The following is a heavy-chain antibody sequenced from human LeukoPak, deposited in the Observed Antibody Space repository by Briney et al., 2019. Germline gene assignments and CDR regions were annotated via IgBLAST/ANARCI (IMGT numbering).Heavy chain of an antibody. V-gene: IGHV3-21*01. D-gene: IGHD4-17*01. J-gene: IGHJ3*02. CDR2: IISSGSYI. CDR3: ATGDYGAFDI. CDR1: GFTFSSYW. Sequence: GGSLRLSCAASGFTFSSYWMSWVRQAPGKGLEWVSSIISSGSYIYYADSVKGRFTISRDNAKNSLYLQMNSLGAEDTAVYYCATGDYGAFDIWGQGTMVTVSS.